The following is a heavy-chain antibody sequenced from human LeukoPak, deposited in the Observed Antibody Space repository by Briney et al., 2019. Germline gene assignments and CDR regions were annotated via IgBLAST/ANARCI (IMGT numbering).Heavy chain of an antibody. J-gene: IGHJ4*02. D-gene: IGHD3-22*01. CDR2: INEDGSEK. Sequence: GGSLRLSCAASGFTFRNYWVNWVRQAPGKGLEWVANINEDGSEKYYVDSVKGRFTISRDNAKNSLYLQMNSLRAEDTAVYYCARDSSRRDSSGYYHNGLFDYWGQGTLVTVSS. V-gene: IGHV3-7*01. CDR1: GFTFRNYW. CDR3: ARDSSRRDSSGYYHNGLFDY.